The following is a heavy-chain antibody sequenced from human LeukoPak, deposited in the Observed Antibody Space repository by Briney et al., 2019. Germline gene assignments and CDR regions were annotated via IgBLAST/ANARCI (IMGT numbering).Heavy chain of an antibody. CDR3: ARITMIVAPDAFDI. Sequence: GGSLRLSCAASGFTFSSYAMHWVRQAPGKGLEWVAVISYDGSNKYYADSVKGRFTISRDNSKNTLYLQMNSLRAEDTAVYYCARITMIVAPDAFDIWGQGTMVTVSS. J-gene: IGHJ3*02. D-gene: IGHD3-22*01. V-gene: IGHV3-30-3*01. CDR2: ISYDGSNK. CDR1: GFTFSSYA.